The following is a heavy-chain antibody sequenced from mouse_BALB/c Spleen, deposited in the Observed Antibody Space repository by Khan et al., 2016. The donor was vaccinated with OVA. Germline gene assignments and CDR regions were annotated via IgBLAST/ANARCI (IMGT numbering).Heavy chain of an antibody. CDR1: GFTFSSYS. Sequence: EVELVESGGDLVEPGGSLKLSCAASGFTFSSYSMSWVRHTPDKRLEWVATISSGGDYTYYPDIVKGRFTISRDNAKNTLYLQMSSLKSEDTAMYYCASHLTGSFAYWGQGTLGDVSA. V-gene: IGHV5-6*01. CDR3: ASHLTGSFAY. J-gene: IGHJ3*01. D-gene: IGHD4-1*01. CDR2: ISSGGDYT.